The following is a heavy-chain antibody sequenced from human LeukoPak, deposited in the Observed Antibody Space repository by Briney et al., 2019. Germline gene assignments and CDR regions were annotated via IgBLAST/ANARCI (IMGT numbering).Heavy chain of an antibody. CDR2: ISWNSGSI. V-gene: IGHV3-9*01. CDR3: AKDFGDYYGSGSYYRYYYYYYMDV. Sequence: GRSLRLSCAASGFTFDDYAMHWVRQAPGKGLEWVSGISWNSGSIGYADSVKGRFTISRDNAKNSLYLQMNSLRAEDTAVYYCAKDFGDYYGSGSYYRYYYYYYMDVWGKGTTVTISS. J-gene: IGHJ6*03. CDR1: GFTFDDYA. D-gene: IGHD3-10*01.